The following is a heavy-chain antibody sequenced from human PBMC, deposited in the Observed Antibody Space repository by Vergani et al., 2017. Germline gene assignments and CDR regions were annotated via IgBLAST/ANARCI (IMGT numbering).Heavy chain of an antibody. J-gene: IGHJ6*01. CDR3: AKNPGVPTTRHCSAMEV. V-gene: IGHV3-11*04. Sequence: LEESGGGSVKPGGSLRLSCAASGFKFSHHYMSWIRQPPGKGLEWVSHISPGASTVPYTDSVTGRFTVSRDNDNNSLTLDMTTLRVEDTAVSYCAKNPGVPTTRHCSAMEVWGQGTTVTVSS. CDR2: ISPGASTV. D-gene: IGHD1-1*01. CDR1: GFKFSHHY.